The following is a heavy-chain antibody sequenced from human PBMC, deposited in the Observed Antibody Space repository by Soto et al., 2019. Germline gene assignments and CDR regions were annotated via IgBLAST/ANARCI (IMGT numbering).Heavy chain of an antibody. V-gene: IGHV3-9*01. CDR2: TSWNSGSR. J-gene: IGHJ3*02. Sequence: ALRLSCAASGFTFDDYAMHWVRQPPGKGLEWVSGTSWNSGSRGYADSVKGRFTISRDNAKKSLYLQLNSLRPGDTALYYCAKELISSSMGALDIWGQGTMVTVS. CDR3: AKELISSSMGALDI. CDR1: GFTFDDYA. D-gene: IGHD3-10*01.